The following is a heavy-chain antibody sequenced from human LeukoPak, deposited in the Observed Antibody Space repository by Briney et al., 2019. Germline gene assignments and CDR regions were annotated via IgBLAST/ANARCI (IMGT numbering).Heavy chain of an antibody. J-gene: IGHJ4*02. V-gene: IGHV4-34*01. CDR3: ARGRSYYGSGSYYTRPRSSFDY. Sequence: PSETLSLTCAVYGGSFSGYYWSWIRQPPGKGLEWIGEINHSGSTNYNPSLKSRVTISVDTSKNQFSLKLSSVTAADTAVYYCARGRSYYGSGSYYTRPRSSFDYWGQGTLVTASS. D-gene: IGHD3-10*01. CDR1: GGSFSGYY. CDR2: INHSGST.